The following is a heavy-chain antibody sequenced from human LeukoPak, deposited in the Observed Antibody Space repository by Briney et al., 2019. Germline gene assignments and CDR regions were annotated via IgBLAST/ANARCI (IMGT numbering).Heavy chain of an antibody. V-gene: IGHV7-4-1*02. CDR2: INTYNGNP. J-gene: IGHJ3*02. CDR3: VSMGSDGFDI. Sequence: GASVKVSCKASGYTFSSYAMNWVRQAPGQGLEFMGWINTYNGNPTYAQAFTGRFVFSVDTSVSTAYLQISSLKTEDTAVYYRVSMGSDGFDIWGQGTMIIVSS. CDR1: GYTFSSYA. D-gene: IGHD3-16*01.